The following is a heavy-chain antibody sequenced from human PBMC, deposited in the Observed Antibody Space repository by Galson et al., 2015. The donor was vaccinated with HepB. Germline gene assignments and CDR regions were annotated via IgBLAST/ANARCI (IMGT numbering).Heavy chain of an antibody. CDR3: ARPEKIVGASKSGEY. CDR1: GYSFTSYW. V-gene: IGHV5-10-1*01. CDR2: IDPSDSYT. Sequence: QSGAEVKKPVESLRLSCKGTGYSFTSYWISWVRQRPGKGLEWKGRIDPSDSYTNYSPSFQGHVTISTDKSISTAYLQWSRRKVSDNAMYFCARPEKIVGASKSGEYWGQGTLVTVSS. J-gene: IGHJ4*02. D-gene: IGHD1-26*01.